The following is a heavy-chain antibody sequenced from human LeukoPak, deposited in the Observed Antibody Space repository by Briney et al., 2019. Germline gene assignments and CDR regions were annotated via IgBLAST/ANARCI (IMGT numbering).Heavy chain of an antibody. CDR1: GGSIYSTTFY. V-gene: IGHV4-39*01. CDR3: ARRSDSGSDDGEDYFDY. Sequence: PSETLSLTCTVSGGSIYSTTFYWGWIRQPPGKGLEWIGSMYYDGSTYHNPSLKSRVTIFVDTSNNQFSLKLTSVTAADAAVYFCARRSDSGSDDGEDYFDYWGQGTLDTVSS. D-gene: IGHD1-26*01. J-gene: IGHJ4*02. CDR2: MYYDGST.